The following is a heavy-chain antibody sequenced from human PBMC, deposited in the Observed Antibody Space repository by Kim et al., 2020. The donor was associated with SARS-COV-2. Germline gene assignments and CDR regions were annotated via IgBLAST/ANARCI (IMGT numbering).Heavy chain of an antibody. CDR1: GFTVSSNY. J-gene: IGHJ6*02. CDR3: ARSKIQLWLLYGMDV. D-gene: IGHD5-18*01. V-gene: IGHV3-53*01. Sequence: GGSLRLSCAASGFTVSSNYMSWVRQAPGKGLEWVSVIYSGGSTYYADSVKGRFTISRDNSKNTLYLQMNSLRAEDTAVYYCARSKIQLWLLYGMDVWGQGTTVTVSS. CDR2: IYSGGST.